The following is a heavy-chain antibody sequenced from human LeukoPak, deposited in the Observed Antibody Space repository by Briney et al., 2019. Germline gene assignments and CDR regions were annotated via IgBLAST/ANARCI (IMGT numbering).Heavy chain of an antibody. Sequence: SETLSLTCAVYGGSFSGYYWSWIRQPPGKGLEWIGEINHSGSTNYNPSLKSRVTISVDTSKNQFSLKLSSVTAADTAVYYCARGDSYGPGGYNWFDPWGQGTLVTVSS. CDR1: GGSFSGYY. V-gene: IGHV4-34*01. CDR2: INHSGST. J-gene: IGHJ5*02. CDR3: ARGDSYGPGGYNWFDP. D-gene: IGHD5-18*01.